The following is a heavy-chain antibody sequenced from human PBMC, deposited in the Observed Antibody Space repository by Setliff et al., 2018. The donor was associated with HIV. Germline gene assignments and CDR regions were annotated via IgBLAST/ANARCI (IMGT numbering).Heavy chain of an antibody. CDR2: INPRSGGT. V-gene: IGHV1-2*02. CDR3: ARVPSRYRSPTTCPFFFDY. Sequence: ASVKVSCKASGYSFTDHYMHWVRQAPGQGLEWMGWINPRSGGTNYAQKFQGTVTMTRDTSINTAYMEMSRLRSDDTAVYYCARVPSRYRSPTTCPFFFDYWGQGTLVTVSS. D-gene: IGHD2-15*01. J-gene: IGHJ4*02. CDR1: GYSFTDHY.